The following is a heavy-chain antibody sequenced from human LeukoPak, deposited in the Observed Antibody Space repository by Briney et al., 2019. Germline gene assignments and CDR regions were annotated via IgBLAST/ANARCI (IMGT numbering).Heavy chain of an antibody. J-gene: IGHJ4*02. CDR1: GGTFISYA. D-gene: IGHD5-24*01. V-gene: IGHV1-69*04. CDR2: IIPILGIA. Sequence: SVKVSFKASGGTFISYAISWVRQAPGQGLEWMGRIIPILGIANYAQKFQGRVTITADKSTSTAYTELSSLRSEDTAVYYCAYVRGRRDGYIEFDYWGQGTLVTVSS. CDR3: AYVRGRRDGYIEFDY.